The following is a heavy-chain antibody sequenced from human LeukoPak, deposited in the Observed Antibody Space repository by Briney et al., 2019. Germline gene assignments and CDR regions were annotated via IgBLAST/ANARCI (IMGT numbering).Heavy chain of an antibody. D-gene: IGHD3-22*01. CDR1: GYTFTSYG. CDR3: ARWDAHYHEGDNWFDP. Sequence: SVKVSCKASGYTFTSYGISWVRQAPGQGLEWMGGIVPGFDTTDYAQRFQDRLIITADESTTTAYMELSSLRSEDTAMYYCARWDAHYHEGDNWFDPWGQGTLVTVSS. CDR2: IVPGFDTT. V-gene: IGHV1-69*13. J-gene: IGHJ5*02.